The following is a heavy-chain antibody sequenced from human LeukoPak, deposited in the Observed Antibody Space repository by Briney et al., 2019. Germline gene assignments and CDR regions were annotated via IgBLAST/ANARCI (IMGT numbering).Heavy chain of an antibody. D-gene: IGHD2-21*01. CDR1: GYTFTSYG. V-gene: IGHV1-69*13. CDR3: ARQSLCGGDCYLYYFDY. CDR2: IIPIFGTA. Sequence: SVKVSCKASGYTFTSYGISWVRQAPGQGLEWMGGIIPIFGTANYAQKFQGRVTITADESTSTAYMELSSLRSEDTAVYYCARQSLCGGDCYLYYFDYWGQGTLVTVSS. J-gene: IGHJ4*02.